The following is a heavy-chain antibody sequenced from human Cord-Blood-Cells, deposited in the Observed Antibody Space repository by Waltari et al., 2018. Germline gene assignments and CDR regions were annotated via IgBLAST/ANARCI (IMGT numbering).Heavy chain of an antibody. J-gene: IGHJ4*02. CDR1: GCSISSRSYY. CDR3: ARGAVAGTVFDY. D-gene: IGHD6-19*01. Sequence: QLQLQAAGPGLVKPSETLSLTCTVSGCSISSRSYYWGRIRQPPGKGLEWIGSIYYSGSTYYNPSLKSRVTISVDTSKNQFSLKLSSVTAADTAVYYCARGAVAGTVFDYWGQGTLVTVSS. CDR2: IYYSGST. V-gene: IGHV4-39*01.